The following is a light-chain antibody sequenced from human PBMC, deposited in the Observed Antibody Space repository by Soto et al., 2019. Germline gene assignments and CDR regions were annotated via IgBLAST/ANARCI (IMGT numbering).Light chain of an antibody. CDR1: QSVLRGSNSKNL. J-gene: IGKJ2*01. Sequence: DIVLTQSPGSLAVSLGETVTIKCKSSQSVLRGSNSKNLLAWHQQKPGQPPKVLIYWASSREGGVPARLRGSGSGTDFTLTITNVQADDVAVYYCQQYFTTPQTFGPGTKVEIK. V-gene: IGKV4-1*01. CDR3: QQYFTTPQT. CDR2: WAS.